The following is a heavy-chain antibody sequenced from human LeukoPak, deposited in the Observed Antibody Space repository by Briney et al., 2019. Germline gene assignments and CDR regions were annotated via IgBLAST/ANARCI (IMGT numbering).Heavy chain of an antibody. D-gene: IGHD6-13*01. CDR1: GLTVSDNY. Sequence: GGSLRLPCAASGLTVSDNYMSWVRQAPGKGLEWVSVMYSRGDTYYANSVKGRFTFSRDISKNTLYLQMNGLRTEDTAMYYCARDAPQVPAAGVLASWGQGTLVIVSS. CDR2: MYSRGDT. J-gene: IGHJ5*02. V-gene: IGHV3-53*01. CDR3: ARDAPQVPAAGVLAS.